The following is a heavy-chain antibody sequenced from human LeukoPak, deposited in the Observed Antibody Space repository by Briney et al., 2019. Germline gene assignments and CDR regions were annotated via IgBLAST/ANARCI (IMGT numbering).Heavy chain of an antibody. V-gene: IGHV1-2*02. CDR1: GYTFTGYY. CDR2: INTNSGGT. D-gene: IGHD3-3*01. Sequence: ASVKVSCKASGYTFTGYYMHWVRQAPGQRLEWMGWINTNSGGTNYAQKSQGRVTMTRDTSISTAYMKLSRLRSDDTAVYYCARGYYDFWSGHTSLFDYWGQGTLVTVSS. J-gene: IGHJ4*02. CDR3: ARGYYDFWSGHTSLFDY.